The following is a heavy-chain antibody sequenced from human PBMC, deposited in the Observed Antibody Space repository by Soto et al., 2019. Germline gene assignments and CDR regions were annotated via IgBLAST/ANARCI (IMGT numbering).Heavy chain of an antibody. CDR1: DDSISNSRFY. D-gene: IGHD3-22*01. J-gene: IGHJ5*02. V-gene: IGHV4-39*01. Sequence: SDTLSLTCSVSDDSISNSRFYWAWIRQPPGEGLEWIGSIYHTGNAYYNPSLKSRVTIFVDTSKNQFSLKLTSVTAADTALYYCARDYFDSSDYTTNWFDPWGQGALVT. CDR2: IYHTGNA. CDR3: ARDYFDSSDYTTNWFDP.